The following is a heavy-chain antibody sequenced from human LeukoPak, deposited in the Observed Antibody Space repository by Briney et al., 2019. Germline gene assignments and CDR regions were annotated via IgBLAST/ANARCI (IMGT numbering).Heavy chain of an antibody. CDR3: ARSITIFGVVTDPYYGMDV. CDR2: ISYDGSNK. Sequence: PGRSLRLSCAASGFTFSSYAMHWVRQAPGKGLEWVAVISYDGSNKYYADSVKGRFTISRDNSKNTLYLQMNSLRAEDTAVYYCARSITIFGVVTDPYYGMDVWGQGTTVTVSS. D-gene: IGHD3-3*01. V-gene: IGHV3-30-3*01. J-gene: IGHJ6*02. CDR1: GFTFSSYA.